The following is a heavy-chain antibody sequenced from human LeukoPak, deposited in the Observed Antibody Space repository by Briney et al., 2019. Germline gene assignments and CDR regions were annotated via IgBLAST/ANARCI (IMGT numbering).Heavy chain of an antibody. CDR3: ARDVVYGSGSLDY. CDR2: ITPDGSGT. J-gene: IGHJ4*02. D-gene: IGHD3-10*01. V-gene: IGHV3-74*01. CDR1: GFIFSNYG. Sequence: GGSLRLSCAASGFIFSNYGMSWVRQAPGKGLVWLSRITPDGSGTSYADSVKGRFTISRVNAKNTLYLQMNSLRAEDTAVYYCARDVVYGSGSLDYWGQGTLVTVSS.